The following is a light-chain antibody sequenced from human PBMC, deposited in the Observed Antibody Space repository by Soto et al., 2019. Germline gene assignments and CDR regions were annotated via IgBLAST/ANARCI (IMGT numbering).Light chain of an antibody. CDR1: QSVSSWY. CDR3: QQFGGSPPAFT. V-gene: IGKV3-20*01. J-gene: IGKJ2*01. CDR2: GAS. Sequence: ESMLTQSPGTLSLSPGERATLSCKTSQSVSSWYLTWYQQKPGQAPRLLIYGASIRATGIPDRFSGSGSGTDITLTISRLEPEDSAVYYCQQFGGSPPAFTFGQGTKLEI.